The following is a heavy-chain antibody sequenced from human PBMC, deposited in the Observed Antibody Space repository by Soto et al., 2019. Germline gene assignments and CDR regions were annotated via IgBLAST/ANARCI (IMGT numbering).Heavy chain of an antibody. CDR1: GVSISSGNW. V-gene: IGHV4-4*02. D-gene: IGHD6-13*01. Sequence: PSETLSLTCDVSGVSISSGNWWSWVRQPPGKGLEWIANIYYSGDTYFHPSLRSRLTVSVDTSKNQFSLKLSSLTAADTAMYYCASLQVPGNFDYWGQGTLVTVSS. CDR3: ASLQVPGNFDY. J-gene: IGHJ4*02. CDR2: IYYSGDT.